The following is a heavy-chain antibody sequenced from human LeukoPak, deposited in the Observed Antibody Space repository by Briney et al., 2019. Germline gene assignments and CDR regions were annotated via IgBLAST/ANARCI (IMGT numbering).Heavy chain of an antibody. D-gene: IGHD4-17*01. V-gene: IGHV3-30*02. CDR3: ARDDYGDVSDWFDP. CDR2: IRYDGSNK. CDR1: GLTFSSYG. Sequence: GGSLRLSCAASGLTFSSYGMHWVRQAPGKGLEWVAFIRYDGSNKYYADSVKGRFTISRDNAKNSLYLQMNSLRAEDTAVYYCARDDYGDVSDWFDPWGQGTLVTVSS. J-gene: IGHJ5*02.